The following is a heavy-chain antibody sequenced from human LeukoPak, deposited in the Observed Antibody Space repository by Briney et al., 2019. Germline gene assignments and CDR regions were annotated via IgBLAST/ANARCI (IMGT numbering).Heavy chain of an antibody. D-gene: IGHD3-22*01. CDR1: GFTFSSNW. CDR2: INRDATST. CDR3: ARDLDYYDSSGFDY. Sequence: GGSLRLSCEASGFTFSSNWMHWVRQAPGKGLVWVSRINRDATSTSYADSVEGRFTISRDNSKNTLYLQMNSLRAEDTAVYYCARDLDYYDSSGFDYWGQGTLVTVSS. V-gene: IGHV3-74*01. J-gene: IGHJ4*02.